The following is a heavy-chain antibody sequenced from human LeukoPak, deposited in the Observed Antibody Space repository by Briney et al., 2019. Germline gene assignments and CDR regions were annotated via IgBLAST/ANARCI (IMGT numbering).Heavy chain of an antibody. Sequence: SETLSLTCTVSGGSISSSSYYWGWIRQPPGKGLEWIGSIYYSGSTYYNPSLKSRVTISVDTSKNQFSLKLSSVTAADTAVYYCARNEGVLIFDYWGQGTLVTVSS. CDR3: ARNEGVLIFDY. CDR1: GGSISSSSYY. V-gene: IGHV4-39*01. CDR2: IYYSGST. J-gene: IGHJ4*02.